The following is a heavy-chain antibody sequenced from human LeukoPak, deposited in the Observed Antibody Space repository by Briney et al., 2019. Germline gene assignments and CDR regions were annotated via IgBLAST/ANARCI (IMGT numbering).Heavy chain of an antibody. CDR2: IDPDTGDT. D-gene: IGHD3-22*01. CDR1: GYTFIDHY. Sequence: GASVKVSCKPSGYTFIDHYLHWMRQAPGQGLESLGWIDPDTGDTNYPQKFQGRVTMSRDTSSSTAYMELNRLRPDDTAVYYCARAGHNSNSGGYDFWGLGTLVTVSS. V-gene: IGHV1-2*02. J-gene: IGHJ4*02. CDR3: ARAGHNSNSGGYDF.